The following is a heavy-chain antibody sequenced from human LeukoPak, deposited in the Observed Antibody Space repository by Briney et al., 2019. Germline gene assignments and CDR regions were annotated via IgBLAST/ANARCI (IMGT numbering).Heavy chain of an antibody. CDR1: GFTFSGYN. D-gene: IGHD4-23*01. J-gene: IGHJ4*02. CDR3: ARPTAVDYGGNSGYLTGDY. Sequence: GGSLRLSCAASGFTFSGYNMNWVRQAPGKGLEWVSYISSSSSTKYYADSVKGRFTISRDNAKNSLYLQMNSLRAEDTAVYYCARPTAVDYGGNSGYLTGDYWGQGTLVTVSS. CDR2: ISSSSSTK. V-gene: IGHV3-48*01.